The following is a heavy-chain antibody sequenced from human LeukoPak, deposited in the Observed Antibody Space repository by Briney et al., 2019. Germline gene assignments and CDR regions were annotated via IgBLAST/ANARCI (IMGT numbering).Heavy chain of an antibody. CDR2: INPDGSHT. CDR1: GLTFSNYW. J-gene: IGHJ6*02. D-gene: IGHD1-26*01. Sequence: GGSLRLSCAASGLTFSNYWMHWVRQAPGKGLVWISRINPDGSHTSYADSVKGRFTISRDNAKNTLYLQMNSLRAEDAAVYFCTRDSYISNVYYGMDVWGRGATVTVSS. V-gene: IGHV3-74*01. CDR3: TRDSYISNVYYGMDV.